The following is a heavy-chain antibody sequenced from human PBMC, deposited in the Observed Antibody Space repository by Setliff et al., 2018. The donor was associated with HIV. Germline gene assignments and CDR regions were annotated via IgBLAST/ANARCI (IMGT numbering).Heavy chain of an antibody. CDR3: ARGGYES. CDR2: INPRGGDT. CDR1: GYSFKTYS. V-gene: IGHV1-46*02. J-gene: IGHJ4*02. Sequence: ASVKVSCKTSGYSFKTYSIDWVRQAPGQGLEWMGRINPRGGDTDFAQEFQGRLTLTSDTSTSTVYMEVTSLRSEDTALYFCARGGYESWGQGSLVTVSS. D-gene: IGHD2-15*01.